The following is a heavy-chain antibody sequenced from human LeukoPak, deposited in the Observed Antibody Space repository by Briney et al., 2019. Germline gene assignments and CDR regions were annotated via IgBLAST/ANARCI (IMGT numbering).Heavy chain of an antibody. J-gene: IGHJ4*02. V-gene: IGHV3-48*04. Sequence: GGSLRLSCAASGFTFSGYSMNWVRQAPGGGLEWVAYISSTSNTILYADSVKGRFSIYRDNAKKSVSLQMDSLRADDTAVYYCARDQQGATTSVRGLNDYWGQGTLVTVSS. CDR1: GFTFSGYS. D-gene: IGHD3-10*02. CDR2: ISSTSNTI. CDR3: ARDQQGATTSVRGLNDY.